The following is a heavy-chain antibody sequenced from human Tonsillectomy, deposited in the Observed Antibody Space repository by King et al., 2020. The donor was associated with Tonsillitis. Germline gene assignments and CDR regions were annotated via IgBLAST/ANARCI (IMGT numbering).Heavy chain of an antibody. V-gene: IGHV3-30*18. J-gene: IGHJ4*02. Sequence: VQLVESGGGVVQPGRSLRLSCAASGFTFSSYGMHWVRQAPGKGLEWVAVISYDGSNKYYADSVKGRFTISRDNSKNTLYLQMSSLRAEDTAVSYCAKGFYGEYGGYWGQGTLVTVSS. CDR1: GFTFSSYG. D-gene: IGHD4-17*01. CDR2: ISYDGSNK. CDR3: AKGFYGEYGGY.